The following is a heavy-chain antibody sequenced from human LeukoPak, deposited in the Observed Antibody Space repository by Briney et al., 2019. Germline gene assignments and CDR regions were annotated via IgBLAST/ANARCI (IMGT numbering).Heavy chain of an antibody. CDR2: IDYSGST. V-gene: IGHV4-59*01. CDR3: ARDRTEIVGTTLYYYYGIDV. CDR1: GVSISSYF. D-gene: IGHD1-26*01. Sequence: SETLSLTCTVSGVSISSYFWSWIRQPPGKGLEWIGYIDYSGSTNYNPSLKSRVTISVDTSKNQFSLNLSSVTAADTAVYYCARDRTEIVGTTLYYYYGIDVWGQGTTVTVSS. J-gene: IGHJ6*02.